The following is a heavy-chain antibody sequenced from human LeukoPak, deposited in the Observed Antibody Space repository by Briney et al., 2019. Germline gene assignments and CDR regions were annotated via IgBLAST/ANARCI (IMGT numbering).Heavy chain of an antibody. CDR3: ARDPPYSGSYFQH. CDR2: ISSSSSYI. V-gene: IGHV3-21*01. D-gene: IGHD1-26*01. Sequence: PGGSLRLSCAASGFTFSSYSMNWVRQAPGKWLEWVSSISSSSSYIYYADSVKGRFTISRDNAKNSLYLQMNSLRAEDTAVYYCARDPPYSGSYFQHWGQGTLVTLSS. J-gene: IGHJ1*01. CDR1: GFTFSSYS.